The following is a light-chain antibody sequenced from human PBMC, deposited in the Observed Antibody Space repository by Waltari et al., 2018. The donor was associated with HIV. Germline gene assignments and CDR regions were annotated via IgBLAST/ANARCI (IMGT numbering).Light chain of an antibody. CDR2: DAS. CDR1: KAVFPA. CDR3: QQYKTFPLT. V-gene: IGKV1-13*02. Sequence: AILLPQTPPSLSASVGYIVPITCLTSKAVFPAIAWYQQKPGRPPKLLIYDASTLQSGVSLRFSGRGSVTNFSLTVNTLQPEDFATYYCQQYKTFPLTFGQGTRVEIK. J-gene: IGKJ5*01.